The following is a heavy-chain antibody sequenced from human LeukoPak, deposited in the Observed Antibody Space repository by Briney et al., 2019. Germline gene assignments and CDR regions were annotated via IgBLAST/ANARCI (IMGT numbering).Heavy chain of an antibody. J-gene: IGHJ4*02. CDR1: GGSISTYY. CDR3: ARGPTDSPNRPYDY. V-gene: IGHV4-59*01. Sequence: LETLSLTCTVSGGSISTYYWSWIRQPPGKGLEWIGYMSYSGSTNYNPSLKSRVTFSVDTSKNQFSLQLSSVTAADTAVYFCARGPTDSPNRPYDYWGQGTLVTVSS. CDR2: MSYSGST. D-gene: IGHD6-6*01.